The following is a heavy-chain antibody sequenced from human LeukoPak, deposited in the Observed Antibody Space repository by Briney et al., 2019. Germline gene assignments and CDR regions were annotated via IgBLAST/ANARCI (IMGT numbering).Heavy chain of an antibody. Sequence: GESLKISCKGSGYSLTTYWIGWVRQMPGKGLEWMGIIYPGDSDTRYSPSLQGQVTISADKSISTAHLQWSSLKASDTAMYYCARQRDLTDAFDVWGQGTMVTVSS. CDR3: ARQRDLTDAFDV. V-gene: IGHV5-51*01. CDR1: GYSLTTYW. J-gene: IGHJ3*01. CDR2: IYPGDSDT. D-gene: IGHD3-9*01.